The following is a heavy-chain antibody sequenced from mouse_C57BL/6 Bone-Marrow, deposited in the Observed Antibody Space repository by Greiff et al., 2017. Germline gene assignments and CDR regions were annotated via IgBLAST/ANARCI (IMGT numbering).Heavy chain of an antibody. CDR2: IHPNSGST. J-gene: IGHJ4*01. Sequence: QVQLQQPGAELVKPGASVKLSCKASGYTFTSYWMHWVKQRPGQGLEWIGMIHPNSGSTNYNEKFKSKATLTVDKSSSTAYMQLSSLTSEDSAVYYCAREGGNGNYGSAMDYWGQGTSVTVSS. D-gene: IGHD2-1*01. CDR1: GYTFTSYW. V-gene: IGHV1-64*01. CDR3: AREGGNGNYGSAMDY.